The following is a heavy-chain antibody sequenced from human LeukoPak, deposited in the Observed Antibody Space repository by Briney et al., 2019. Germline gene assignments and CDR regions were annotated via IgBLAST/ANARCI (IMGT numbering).Heavy chain of an antibody. CDR2: IRSTGSTI. CDR1: GFTFSSYG. J-gene: IGHJ4*02. D-gene: IGHD2-15*01. Sequence: PGRSLRLSCAASGFTFSSYGMHWVRQAPGKGLEWVSYIRSTGSTIYYADSVKGRFTISRDNARNSLYLQMNSLRDEDTAVYYCARQHCSGGDCYFFDWGQGTLVTVSS. CDR3: ARQHCSGGDCYFFD. V-gene: IGHV3-48*02.